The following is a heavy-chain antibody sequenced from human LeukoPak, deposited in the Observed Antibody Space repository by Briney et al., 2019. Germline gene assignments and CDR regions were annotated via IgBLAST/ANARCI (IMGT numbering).Heavy chain of an antibody. J-gene: IGHJ4*02. CDR1: GFTFNNYA. CDR3: ARSRAMVRGVTFDY. CDR2: ISGGGST. V-gene: IGHV3-23*01. Sequence: GGSLRLSCAASGFTFNNYAMTWVRQAPGKGLEWVSAISGGGSTYYADSVKGRFTISRDNAKNSLYLQMNSLRAEDTAVYYCARSRAMVRGVTFDYWGQGTLVTVSS. D-gene: IGHD3-10*01.